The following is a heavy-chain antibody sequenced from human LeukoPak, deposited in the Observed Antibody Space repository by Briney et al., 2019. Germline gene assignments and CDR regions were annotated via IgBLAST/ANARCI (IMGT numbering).Heavy chain of an antibody. V-gene: IGHV1-2*02. CDR1: GYTFTDYY. D-gene: IGHD6-19*01. J-gene: IGHJ5*02. Sequence: ASVKVSCKPSGYTFTDYYIHWVRQAPGQGLEWIGWFNPNSGSTNYAQNFQGRVTVTGDTSINTAYMEVSRLRSDDMAVYYCARSSAWSHNWFDPWGQGTLVTVSS. CDR3: ARSSAWSHNWFDP. CDR2: FNPNSGST.